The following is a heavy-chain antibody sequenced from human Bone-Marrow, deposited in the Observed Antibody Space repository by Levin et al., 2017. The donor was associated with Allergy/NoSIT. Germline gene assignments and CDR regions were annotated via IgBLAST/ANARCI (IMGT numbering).Heavy chain of an antibody. V-gene: IGHV3-30*04. CDR2: ISYDGSNK. D-gene: IGHD5-12*01. J-gene: IGHJ6*02. CDR1: GFTFSSYA. Sequence: PGGSLRLSCAASGFTFSSYAMHWVRQAPGKGLEWVAVISYDGSNKYYADSVKGRFTISRDNSKNTLYLQMNSLRAEDTAVYYCARDHRGGYAPRGYYYDDGMDGWGQGTTVTVSS. CDR3: ARDHRGGYAPRGYYYDDGMDG.